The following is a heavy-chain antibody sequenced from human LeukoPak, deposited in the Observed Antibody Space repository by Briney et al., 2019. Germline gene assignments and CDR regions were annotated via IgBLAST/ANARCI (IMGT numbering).Heavy chain of an antibody. CDR2: IYYSGST. V-gene: IGHV4-31*03. Sequence: PSQTLSLTCTVSGGSISSGGNYWSWIRQHPGKGLEWIGYIYYSGSTYYNPSLKSRVTISVDTSKNQFSLKLSSVTAADTAVYYCAREGEYYDSSGRHDAFDIWGQGTMVTVSS. CDR1: GGSISSGGNY. D-gene: IGHD3-22*01. J-gene: IGHJ3*02. CDR3: AREGEYYDSSGRHDAFDI.